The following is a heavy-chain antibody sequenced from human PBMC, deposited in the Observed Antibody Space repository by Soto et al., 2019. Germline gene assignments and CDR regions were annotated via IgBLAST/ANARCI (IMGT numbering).Heavy chain of an antibody. D-gene: IGHD5-18*01. Sequence: EVQLVESGGGLVKPGGSLRLSCAASGFTFSSYSMNWVRQAPGKGLDWVSSISSSSRYIYYADSVKGRFTISRDNATNSMYLQMNSLRAEDTAVYYCARDQPGYSYGYGLGYWGQGTLVTVSS. CDR2: ISSSSRYI. CDR1: GFTFSSYS. CDR3: ARDQPGYSYGYGLGY. J-gene: IGHJ4*02. V-gene: IGHV3-21*01.